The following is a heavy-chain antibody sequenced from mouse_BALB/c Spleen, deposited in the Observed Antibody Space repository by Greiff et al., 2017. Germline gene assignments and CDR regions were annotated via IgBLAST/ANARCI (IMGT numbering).Heavy chain of an antibody. CDR3: ASYDYDGMDY. D-gene: IGHD2-4*01. CDR1: GFSLTSYG. J-gene: IGHJ4*01. Sequence: QVHVKQSGPGLVAPSQSLSITCTVSGFSLTSYGVHWVRQPPGKGLEWLGVIWAGGSTNYNSALMSRLSISKDNSKSQVFLKMNSLQTDDTAMYYCASYDYDGMDYWGQGTSVTVSS. CDR2: IWAGGST. V-gene: IGHV2-9*02.